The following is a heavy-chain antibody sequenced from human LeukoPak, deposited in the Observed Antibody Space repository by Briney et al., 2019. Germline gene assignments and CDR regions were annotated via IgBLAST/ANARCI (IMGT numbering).Heavy chain of an antibody. CDR2: IYYSGST. CDR3: AREGRYRYGYNEYHSYMDI. V-gene: IGHV4-39*07. J-gene: IGHJ6*03. D-gene: IGHD5-24*01. Sequence: SETLSLTCTVSGGSISSSTDYWGWIRQPPGKGLEWIANIYYSGSTYYNPSLKSRVTISVDTSKNQFSLKLSSVTAAETAVYYCAREGRYRYGYNEYHSYMDIWGKGTTVTVSS. CDR1: GGSISSSTDY.